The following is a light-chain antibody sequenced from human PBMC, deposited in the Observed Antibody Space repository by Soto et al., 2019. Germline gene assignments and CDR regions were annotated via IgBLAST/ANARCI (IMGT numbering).Light chain of an antibody. CDR2: DVS. Sequence: QSVLTQPPSASGSPGQSVTISCTGTSSDAGGYPYVSWYQQHPGKAPKLIIYDVSERPSGVPHRFSGSKSGNTASLTVSGLQAEDAADYYCSSYAGSTKRYVFGTGTKVTVL. J-gene: IGLJ1*01. CDR1: SSDAGGYPY. CDR3: SSYAGSTKRYV. V-gene: IGLV2-8*01.